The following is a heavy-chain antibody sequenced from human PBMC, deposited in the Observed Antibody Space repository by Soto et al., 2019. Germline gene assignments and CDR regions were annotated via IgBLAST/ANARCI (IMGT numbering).Heavy chain of an antibody. Sequence: QVQLQESGPGLVRPSGTLSLTCDVSGSSISSSKWWSWFRQPPGKGLEWIGEIYHSGSTNYNSSLKSRVTISVDKSKNQFSLKLSSVTAADTALYYCASKDYADYGWFDPWGQGTLVTVSS. CDR3: ASKDYADYGWFDP. V-gene: IGHV4-4*02. J-gene: IGHJ5*02. CDR1: GSSISSSKW. D-gene: IGHD4-17*01. CDR2: IYHSGST.